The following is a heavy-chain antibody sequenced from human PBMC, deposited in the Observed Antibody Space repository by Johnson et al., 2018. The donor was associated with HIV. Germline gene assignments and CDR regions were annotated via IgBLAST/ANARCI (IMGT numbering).Heavy chain of an antibody. Sequence: VQLVESGGGVARPGGSLRLSCAASGFTFSSYWMSWVRQAPGKGLEWVANIKQDGSEKYYVDSVKGRFTISRDNAKNSLYLQMNSLRAEDTAVYYCARGGDCSSTSCYVYAFDIWGQGTMVTVSS. J-gene: IGHJ3*02. CDR1: GFTFSSYW. CDR3: ARGGDCSSTSCYVYAFDI. D-gene: IGHD2-2*01. CDR2: IKQDGSEK. V-gene: IGHV3-7*01.